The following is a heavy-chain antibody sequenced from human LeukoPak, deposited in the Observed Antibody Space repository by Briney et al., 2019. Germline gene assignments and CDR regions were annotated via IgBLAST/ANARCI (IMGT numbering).Heavy chain of an antibody. CDR2: ISGSGGST. V-gene: IGHV3-23*01. D-gene: IGHD3-22*01. CDR1: GFTFSSYA. CDR3: AKDQRGITMIVVGILGAFDI. J-gene: IGHJ3*02. Sequence: GGSLRLSCAASGFTFSSYAMSWVRQAPGKGLEWVSAISGSGGSTYYADSVKGRFTISRDSSKNTLYLQMNSLRAEDTAVYYCAKDQRGITMIVVGILGAFDIWGKGQWSPSLQ.